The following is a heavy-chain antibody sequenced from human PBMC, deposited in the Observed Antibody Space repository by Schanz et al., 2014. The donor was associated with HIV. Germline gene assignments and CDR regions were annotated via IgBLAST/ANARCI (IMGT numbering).Heavy chain of an antibody. CDR2: ISDSGGST. CDR3: AKEEQQLGGVGGYHFDY. V-gene: IGHV3-23*04. CDR1: GFSFSSYA. Sequence: EVQLVESGGGLVQPGGSLRLSCAASGFSFSSYAMSWVRQAPGKGLEWVSVISDSGGSTYYADSVKGRFTISRDISKNTLYLQMNSLRAEDTAVYYCAKEEQQLGGVGGYHFDYWGQRTLVTVSS. J-gene: IGHJ4*02. D-gene: IGHD6-13*01.